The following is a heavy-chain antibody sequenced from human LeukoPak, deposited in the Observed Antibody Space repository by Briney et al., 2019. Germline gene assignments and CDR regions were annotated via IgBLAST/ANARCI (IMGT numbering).Heavy chain of an antibody. Sequence: SETLSLTCTVSGDSVSSSSYYWSWIRQPPGKGLEWIGYIYYSGSTYYNPSLKSRVTISVDTSKNQFSLKLSSVTAADTAVYYCARDGSYSSGWHTFDYWGQGILVTVSS. CDR1: GDSVSSSSYY. V-gene: IGHV4-61*01. J-gene: IGHJ4*02. CDR2: IYYSGST. CDR3: ARDGSYSSGWHTFDY. D-gene: IGHD6-19*01.